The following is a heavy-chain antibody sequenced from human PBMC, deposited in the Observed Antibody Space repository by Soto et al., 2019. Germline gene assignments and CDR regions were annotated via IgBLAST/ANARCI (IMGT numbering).Heavy chain of an antibody. CDR3: ARQECHSKSWGTYLDD. V-gene: IGHV4-39*01. J-gene: IGHJ4*02. CDR2: IYYTGST. Sequence: PPATLSLTCTVSGVSISSSNYHWGWIRQPPGKGLEWIGSIYYTGSTHYNPSLTSRVTVSADTSKNQFSLRLSSVIAADTAVYYCARQECHSKSWGTYLDDWGQGTLVT. CDR1: GVSISSSNYH. D-gene: IGHD3-16*01.